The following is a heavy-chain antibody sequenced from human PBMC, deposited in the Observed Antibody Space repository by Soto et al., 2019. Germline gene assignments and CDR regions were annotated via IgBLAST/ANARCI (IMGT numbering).Heavy chain of an antibody. CDR1: GVTFSSYG. V-gene: IGHV3-33*01. CDR2: IWYDGSNK. CDR3: ARSVNYVGYYDILTGPDTPYSFDY. J-gene: IGHJ4*02. Sequence: PGGSLRLSCAASGVTFSSYGMHWVRQAPGKGLEWVAVIWYDGSNKYYADSVKGRFTISRDNSKNTLYLQMNSLRAEDTAVYYCARSVNYVGYYDILTGPDTPYSFDYWGQRTLVTVSS. D-gene: IGHD3-9*01.